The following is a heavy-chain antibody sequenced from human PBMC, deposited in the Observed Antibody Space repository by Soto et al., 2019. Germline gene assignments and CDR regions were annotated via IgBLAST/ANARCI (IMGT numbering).Heavy chain of an antibody. D-gene: IGHD3-10*01. J-gene: IGHJ6*02. CDR3: ARGHNYYGSGSYSDYYYYGMDV. CDR2: IYTSGST. Sequence: SETLSLTCTVSGGSISSYYWSWIRQPAGKGLEWIGRIYTSGSTNYNPSLKSRVTMSVDTSKNQFSLKLSSVTAADTAVYYCARGHNYYGSGSYSDYYYYGMDVWGQGTTVTVSS. V-gene: IGHV4-4*07. CDR1: GGSISSYY.